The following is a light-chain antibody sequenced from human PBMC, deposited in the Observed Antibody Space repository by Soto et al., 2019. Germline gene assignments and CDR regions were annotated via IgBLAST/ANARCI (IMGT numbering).Light chain of an antibody. CDR2: DAS. CDR3: QQRSSWT. J-gene: IGKJ1*01. Sequence: EIVLTQSPATLSLSPGERATVSCRASQSVSSFLGWYQQKPGQAPRLLIYDASNRATGIPARFSGSGSGTYFPLTISSLEPEDFAVYYCQQRSSWTFGQGTKVEIK. CDR1: QSVSSF. V-gene: IGKV3-11*01.